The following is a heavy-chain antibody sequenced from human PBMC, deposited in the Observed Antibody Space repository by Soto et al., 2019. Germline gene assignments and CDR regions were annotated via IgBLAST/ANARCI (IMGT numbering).Heavy chain of an antibody. CDR1: GFSLSSSGVG. CDR3: ARVVVAGITYYFDS. J-gene: IGHJ4*02. Sequence: QLTLKESGPTLVKPTQTLTLTCTFSGFSLSSSGVGVGWIRQPPGKALEWLTFIYWDDDKRYSPSLKSRHTITNDTSKNQVVLTLTNMDPVDTATYYCARVVVAGITYYFDSCGQGTLLTVSS. CDR2: IYWDDDK. D-gene: IGHD2-15*01. V-gene: IGHV2-5*02.